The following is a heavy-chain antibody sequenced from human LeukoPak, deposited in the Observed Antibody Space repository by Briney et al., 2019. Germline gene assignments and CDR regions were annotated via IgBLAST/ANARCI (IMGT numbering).Heavy chain of an antibody. Sequence: SETLSLTCTVSGGSISSYYWSWIRQPPGKGLEWIGYIYYSGSTNYNPSLKSRVTISVDTSKNQFSLKLSSVTAADTAVYYCARPHDYGDYSGYNWFDPWGQGTLVTVSS. V-gene: IGHV4-59*08. CDR2: IYYSGST. CDR3: ARPHDYGDYSGYNWFDP. CDR1: GGSISSYY. J-gene: IGHJ5*02. D-gene: IGHD4-17*01.